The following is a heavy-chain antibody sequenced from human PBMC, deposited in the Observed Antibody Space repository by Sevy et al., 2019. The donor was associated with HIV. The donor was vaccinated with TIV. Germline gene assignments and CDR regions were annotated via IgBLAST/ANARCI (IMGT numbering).Heavy chain of an antibody. CDR2: ISHDGRNHK. J-gene: IGHJ4*02. Sequence: GGSLRLSCAASGFTFGEYGMHWVRQAPGKGLEWVAVISHDGRNHKYNADFVKGRFTISIDNSKNMVYLQMNSLRVEDTAIYYCARDRGEILRSAFKSWGQGTLVTVSS. CDR3: ARDRGEILRSAFKS. D-gene: IGHD3-10*01. CDR1: GFTFGEYG. V-gene: IGHV3-33*08.